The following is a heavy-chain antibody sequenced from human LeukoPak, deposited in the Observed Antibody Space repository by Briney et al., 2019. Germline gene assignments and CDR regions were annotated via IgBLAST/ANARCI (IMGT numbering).Heavy chain of an antibody. D-gene: IGHD1-1*01. CDR3: AAGPAGNGHLSSY. CDR2: INGDGNNV. J-gene: IGHJ4*02. Sequence: GGSLRLSCAASGFTFNNYWLHWVRQVPGKGLLWVSRINGDGNNVNYADSVKGRFTISRDNAKNTLHLQMNSLRAEDTAVYYCAAGPAGNGHLSSYWGQGTRVTVSS. CDR1: GFTFNNYW. V-gene: IGHV3-74*01.